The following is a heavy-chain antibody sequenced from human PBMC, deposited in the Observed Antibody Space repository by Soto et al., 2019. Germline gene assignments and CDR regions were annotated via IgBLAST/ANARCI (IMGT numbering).Heavy chain of an antibody. V-gene: IGHV1-69*02. D-gene: IGHD4-17*01. Sequence: QVQLVQSGAEVKKPGSSVKVSCKASGGTFSSYTIRWVRQAPGQGLEWMGRIIPILGIANYAQKFQGRVTITADKSTSTAYMELSSLRSEDTAVYYCATKANDYGDNDAFDIWGQGTMVTVSS. J-gene: IGHJ3*02. CDR3: ATKANDYGDNDAFDI. CDR2: IIPILGIA. CDR1: GGTFSSYT.